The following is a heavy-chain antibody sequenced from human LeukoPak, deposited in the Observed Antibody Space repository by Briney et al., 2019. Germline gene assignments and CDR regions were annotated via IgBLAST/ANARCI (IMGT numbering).Heavy chain of an antibody. CDR2: IYYSGST. V-gene: IGHV4-39*01. CDR3: AIFARYCDYVDY. J-gene: IGHJ4*02. CDR1: GGSISSSSYY. D-gene: IGHD2-21*01. Sequence: SETLSLTCTVSGGSISSSSYYWGWIRQPPGKGLEWIGSIYYSGSTYYNPSLKSRVTISVDTSKNQFSLKLSSVTAADTAVYYCAIFARYCDYVDYWGQGTLVTVSS.